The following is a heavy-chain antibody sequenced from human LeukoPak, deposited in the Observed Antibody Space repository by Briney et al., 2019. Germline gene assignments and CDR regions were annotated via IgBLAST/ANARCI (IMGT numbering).Heavy chain of an antibody. V-gene: IGHV3-66*02. J-gene: IGHJ4*02. D-gene: IGHD2/OR15-2a*01. CDR3: ARKNTFEGLVDY. CDR2: IYSGGST. Sequence: GGSLRLSCAASGFTVSSNYMSWVRQAPGKGLEWVSIIYSGGSTYYADSVKGRFTISRDNSKNTLYPQMNSLRAEDTAVYYCARKNTFEGLVDYWGQGTLVTVSS. CDR1: GFTVSSNY.